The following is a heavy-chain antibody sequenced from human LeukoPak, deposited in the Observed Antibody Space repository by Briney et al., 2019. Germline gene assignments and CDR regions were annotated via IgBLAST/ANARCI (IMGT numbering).Heavy chain of an antibody. CDR1: GFTFSSYS. CDR3: ARHAWGPGSGRYGPLNRGYYYMDV. V-gene: IGHV3-21*01. D-gene: IGHD3-10*01. Sequence: GGSLRLSCAASGFTFSSYSMNWVRQAPGKGLEWVSSISSSSGYIYYADSVKGRFTISRDNAKNSLYLQMNSLRAEDTAVYYCARHAWGPGSGRYGPLNRGYYYMDVWGKGTTVTVSS. CDR2: ISSSSGYI. J-gene: IGHJ6*03.